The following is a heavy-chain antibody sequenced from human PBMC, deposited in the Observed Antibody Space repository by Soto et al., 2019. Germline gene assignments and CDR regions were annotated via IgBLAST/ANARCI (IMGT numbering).Heavy chain of an antibody. CDR3: ARDGPATYSSSWYRGDYGMDV. V-gene: IGHV3-53*01. CDR1: GFTVSSNY. J-gene: IGHJ6*02. D-gene: IGHD6-13*01. Sequence: EVQLVESGGGLIQPGGSLRLSCAASGFTVSSNYMSWVRQAPGKGLEWVSVIYSGGSTYYADSVKGRFTISRDNSKNTLYLQMNSLRAEDTAVYYCARDGPATYSSSWYRGDYGMDVWGQGTTVTVSS. CDR2: IYSGGST.